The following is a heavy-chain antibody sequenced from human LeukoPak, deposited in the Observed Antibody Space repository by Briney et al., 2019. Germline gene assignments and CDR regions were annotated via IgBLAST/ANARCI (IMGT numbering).Heavy chain of an antibody. CDR2: IVVGSGNT. V-gene: IGHV1-58*01. Sequence: SVKVSCKASGFTFTSSAVQWVRQARGQRLEWIGWIVVGSGNTNYAQKFQERVTITRDMSTSTAYMELSSLRSEDTAVYYCAASGPFRYYYYYMDVWGKGTTVTVSS. J-gene: IGHJ6*03. CDR3: AASGPFRYYYYYMDV. D-gene: IGHD3-10*01. CDR1: GFTFTSSA.